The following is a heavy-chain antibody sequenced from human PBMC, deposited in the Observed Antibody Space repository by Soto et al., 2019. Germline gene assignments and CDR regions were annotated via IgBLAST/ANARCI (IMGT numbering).Heavy chain of an antibody. CDR1: GGSISSGGYY. J-gene: IGHJ6*02. Sequence: QVQLQESGPGLVKPSQTLSLTCTVSGGSISSGGYYWSWIRQHPGKGLEWIGYIYYSGSTYYNPSLMSRVTISVDTSKNQFSLKLSSVTAADTAVYYCARDEFAGYYGMDVWGQGTTVTVSS. D-gene: IGHD6-13*01. CDR3: ARDEFAGYYGMDV. V-gene: IGHV4-31*03. CDR2: IYYSGST.